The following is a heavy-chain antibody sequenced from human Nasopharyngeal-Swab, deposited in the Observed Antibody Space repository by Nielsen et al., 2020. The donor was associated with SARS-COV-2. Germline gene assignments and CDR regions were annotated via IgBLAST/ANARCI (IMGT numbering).Heavy chain of an antibody. V-gene: IGHV3-53*01. J-gene: IGHJ4*02. Sequence: GESLKISCAASGFTVSSNYMSWVRQAPGKGLEWVSVIYSGGSTYYADSVKGRFTISRDNSKNTLYLQMNSPRAEDTAVYYCARGDYFDYWGQGTLVTVSS. CDR1: GFTVSSNY. CDR2: IYSGGST. CDR3: ARGDYFDY.